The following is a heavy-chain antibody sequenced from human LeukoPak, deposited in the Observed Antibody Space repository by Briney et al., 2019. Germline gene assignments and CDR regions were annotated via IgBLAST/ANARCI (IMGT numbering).Heavy chain of an antibody. D-gene: IGHD3-22*01. CDR1: GGSISSYY. V-gene: IGHV4-4*07. CDR3: AREEEGSGYYATPDSYGMDV. CDR2: IYTSGST. Sequence: ASETLSLTCTVSGGSISSYYWSWIRQPAGKGLEWIGRIYTSGSTNYNPSLKSRVTISVDTSKNQFSLKLSSVTAADTAVYYCAREEEGSGYYATPDSYGMDVWGQGTTVTVSS. J-gene: IGHJ6*02.